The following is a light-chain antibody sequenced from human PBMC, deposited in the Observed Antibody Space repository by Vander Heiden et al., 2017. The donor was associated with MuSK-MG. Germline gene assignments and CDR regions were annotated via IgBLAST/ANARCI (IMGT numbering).Light chain of an antibody. CDR3: QQYDNWLIT. J-gene: IGKJ5*01. CDR1: QSLSRN. V-gene: IGKV3-15*01. CDR2: GAS. Sequence: EIVMAQSPATMSVSPGETVTLSCRASQSLSRNLAWYQQKPGQPPRLLIYGASTRATGIPARFSGSGSVTEFTLTISSLQSEDFAVYYCQQYDNWLITFGQGTRLEIK.